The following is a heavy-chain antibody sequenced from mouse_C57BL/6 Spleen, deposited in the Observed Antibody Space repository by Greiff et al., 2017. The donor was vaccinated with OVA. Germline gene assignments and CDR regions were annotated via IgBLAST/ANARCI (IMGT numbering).Heavy chain of an antibody. V-gene: IGHV1-80*01. J-gene: IGHJ3*01. D-gene: IGHD2-1*01. CDR2: IYPGDGDP. CDR3: SRRAGNYDWFAY. CDR1: GYAFSSYW. Sequence: QVQLQQSGAELVKPGASVKISCTASGYAFSSYWMNWVKQRPGQGLEWIGQIYPGDGDPNYNGKFKGKATLTADKSSSTAYMQLRSLTSEDSAVYVCSRRAGNYDWFAYWGQGTLVTVSA.